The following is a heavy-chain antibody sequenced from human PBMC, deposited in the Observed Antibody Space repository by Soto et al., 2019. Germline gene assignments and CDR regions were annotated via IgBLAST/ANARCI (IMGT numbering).Heavy chain of an antibody. D-gene: IGHD6-19*01. CDR1: GFTFSSYW. Sequence: EVQLVESGGGLVQPGGSLRLSCAASGFTFSSYWMHWVRQAPGKGLVWVSRINSDGSSTSYADSVKGLFTISRDNAKNTLYLQMNSLRAEDTAVYYGARVTGYSSGWQDYWGQGALVTVSS. J-gene: IGHJ4*02. V-gene: IGHV3-74*01. CDR3: ARVTGYSSGWQDY. CDR2: INSDGSST.